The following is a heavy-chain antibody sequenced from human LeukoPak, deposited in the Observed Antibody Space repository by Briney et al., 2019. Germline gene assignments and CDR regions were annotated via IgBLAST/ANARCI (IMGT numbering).Heavy chain of an antibody. CDR1: GFTFSSYA. V-gene: IGHV3-23*01. J-gene: IGHJ5*02. Sequence: GGSLRLSCAASGFTFSSYAMSWVRQAPGKGLERVSAISGSGGSTYYADSVKGRFTISRDKSKNTLYLQMNSLRAEDTAVYYCAKDYEPLVGVHRWGDWFDPWGQGTLVTVSS. CDR3: AKDYEPLVGVHRWGDWFDP. CDR2: ISGSGGST. D-gene: IGHD1-26*01.